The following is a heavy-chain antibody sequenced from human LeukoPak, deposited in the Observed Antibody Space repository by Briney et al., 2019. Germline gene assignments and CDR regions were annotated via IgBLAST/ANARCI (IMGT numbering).Heavy chain of an antibody. V-gene: IGHV3-30-3*01. Sequence: GGSLRLSCAASGFTFSTYPMHWVRQAPGKGLEWVAVMSFDGDSEYYSDSVRGRFTVSRDNAKSTLYLQMNSLRADDTAVYYCARGVVAATLYYYMDVWGKGTTVTVSS. CDR3: ARGVVAATLYYYMDV. CDR2: MSFDGDSE. D-gene: IGHD2-15*01. J-gene: IGHJ6*03. CDR1: GFTFSTYP.